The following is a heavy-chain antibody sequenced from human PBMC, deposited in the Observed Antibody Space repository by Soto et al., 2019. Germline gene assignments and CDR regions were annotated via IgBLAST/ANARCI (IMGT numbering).Heavy chain of an antibody. CDR1: GGTFSSYA. CDR3: ATDPMTTVTPNRVYYYGMDV. V-gene: IGHV1-69*12. CDR2: IIPIFGTA. D-gene: IGHD4-17*01. J-gene: IGHJ6*02. Sequence: QVQLVQSGAEVKKPGSSVKVSCKASGGTFSSYAISWVRQAPGQGLEWMGGIIPIFGTANYAQKFQGRVTITADESTSTAYMELSSLRSEDTAVYYCATDPMTTVTPNRVYYYGMDVWGQGTTVTVSS.